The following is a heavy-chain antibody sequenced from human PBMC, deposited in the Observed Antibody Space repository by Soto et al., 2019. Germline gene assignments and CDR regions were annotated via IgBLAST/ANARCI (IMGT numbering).Heavy chain of an antibody. CDR3: AKEEDGDRYYYYSGMDV. CDR2: ISGSGGST. CDR1: GFTFSSYA. J-gene: IGHJ6*02. V-gene: IGHV3-23*01. D-gene: IGHD4-17*01. Sequence: EVQLLESGGGLVQPGGSLRLSCAASGFTFSSYAMSWVRQAPGKGPEWVSAISGSGGSTYYADSGKGRFTISRDNSKNTRYRQMSSLRAEDTAVYYCAKEEDGDRYYYYSGMDVWGQGTTVTVSS.